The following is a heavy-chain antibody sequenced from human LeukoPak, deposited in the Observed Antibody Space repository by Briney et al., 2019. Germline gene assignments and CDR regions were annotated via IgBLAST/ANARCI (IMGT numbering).Heavy chain of an antibody. Sequence: SETLSPTCAVYGGSFSGYYWSWIRQPPGKGLEWIGEINHSGSTNYNPSLKSRVTISVDTSKNQFSLKLSSVTAADTAVYYCARGCRVVPAAIPMRFCWFDPWGQGTLVTVSS. CDR3: ARGCRVVPAAIPMRFCWFDP. CDR1: GGSFSGYY. D-gene: IGHD2-2*02. CDR2: INHSGST. J-gene: IGHJ5*02. V-gene: IGHV4-34*01.